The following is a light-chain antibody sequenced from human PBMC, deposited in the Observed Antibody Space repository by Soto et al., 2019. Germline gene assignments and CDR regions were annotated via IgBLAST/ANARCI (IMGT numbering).Light chain of an antibody. V-gene: IGLV2-14*01. J-gene: IGLJ1*01. Sequence: SVLTQPASVSWSPGQSITLSCTGTSSEGGAYKYVSWYQQHPGKAPKLMIYDVSNRPSGVSNCFSGSKSGNTASLTISGLQAEDEADYYCSSYTSSSTLYVFGTGTKVTVL. CDR2: DVS. CDR1: SSEGGAYKY. CDR3: SSYTSSSTLYV.